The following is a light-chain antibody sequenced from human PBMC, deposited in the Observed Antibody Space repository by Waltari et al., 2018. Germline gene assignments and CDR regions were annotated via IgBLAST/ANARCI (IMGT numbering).Light chain of an antibody. CDR3: QQRSTWPILT. CDR2: DAS. Sequence: EIVLKHSTASLSLSPGERATLSCRSSQIVSNYLAWYQQRPGQAPRLLIYDASDRATGIPGRFSGSGSGTDFTLTISSLEPEDFAIYYCQQRSTWPILTFGGGTKVEVK. V-gene: IGKV3-11*01. J-gene: IGKJ4*01. CDR1: QIVSNY.